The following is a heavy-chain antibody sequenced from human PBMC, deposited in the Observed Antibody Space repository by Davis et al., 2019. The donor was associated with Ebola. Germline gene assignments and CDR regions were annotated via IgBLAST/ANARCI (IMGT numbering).Heavy chain of an antibody. Sequence: AASVKVSCKASGYTFTTFGISWVRQAPGQGLEWVGWISGSSGKTNYAQKFQGRVTMTTDASTSTAYMELRSLRSEDTAVYYCARDSSGWYYFDYWGQGTLVTVSS. CDR2: ISGSSGKT. CDR3: ARDSSGWYYFDY. D-gene: IGHD6-19*01. V-gene: IGHV1-18*01. J-gene: IGHJ4*02. CDR1: GYTFTTFG.